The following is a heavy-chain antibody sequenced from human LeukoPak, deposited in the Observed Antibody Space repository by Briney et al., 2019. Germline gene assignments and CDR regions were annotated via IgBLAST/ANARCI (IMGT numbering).Heavy chain of an antibody. J-gene: IGHJ6*02. CDR3: ARLPGIAVAGHYYYGMDV. Sequence: GESLRISCKGSGFSFTSYWISWVRRMPGKGLEWMGRIDPSDSYTNYSPSLQGHVTISADKSISTAYLQWSSLKASDTAMYYCARLPGIAVAGHYYYGMDVWGQGTTVTVSS. D-gene: IGHD6-19*01. CDR1: GFSFTSYW. CDR2: IDPSDSYT. V-gene: IGHV5-10-1*01.